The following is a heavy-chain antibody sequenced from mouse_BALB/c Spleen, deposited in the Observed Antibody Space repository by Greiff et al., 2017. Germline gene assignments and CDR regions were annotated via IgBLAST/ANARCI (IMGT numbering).Heavy chain of an antibody. J-gene: IGHJ2*01. D-gene: IGHD3-3*01. V-gene: IGHV3-2*02. CDR1: GYSITSDYA. Sequence: EVQLVESGPGLVKPSQSLSLTCTVTGYSITSDYAWNWIRQFPGNKLEWMGYISYSGSTSYNPSLKSRISTTRDTSKNQFFLQLNSVTTEDTATYYCARNQTGHFDYWGQGTTLTVSS. CDR3: ARNQTGHFDY. CDR2: ISYSGST.